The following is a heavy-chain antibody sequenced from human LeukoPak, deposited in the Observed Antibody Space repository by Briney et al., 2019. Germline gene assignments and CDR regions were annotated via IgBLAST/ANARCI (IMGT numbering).Heavy chain of an antibody. CDR1: GYTFTSYG. CDR2: ISAYNGNT. D-gene: IGHD6-13*01. V-gene: IGHV1-18*01. Sequence: ASVKVSCKASGYTFTSYGICWVRQAPGQGLEWMGWISAYNGNTNYAQKLQGRVTMTTDTSTSTAYMELRSLRSDDTAVYYCARDEYSSSWYSVGGFDYWGQGTLVTVSS. CDR3: ARDEYSSSWYSVGGFDY. J-gene: IGHJ4*02.